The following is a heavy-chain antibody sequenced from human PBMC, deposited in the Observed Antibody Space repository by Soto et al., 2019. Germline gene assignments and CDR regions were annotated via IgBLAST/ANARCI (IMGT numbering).Heavy chain of an antibody. J-gene: IGHJ4*02. V-gene: IGHV3-48*01. Sequence: GGSLRLSCVASGFTFNSYSMDWFRQAPGKGLEWVSYITSGSSTIHYADSVKGRFTISRDNAKNSVFLQMNSLRVKDTAVYYCVRDAGSLGYWGQGTLVTVSS. CDR1: GFTFNSYS. CDR2: ITSGSSTI. D-gene: IGHD3-10*01. CDR3: VRDAGSLGY.